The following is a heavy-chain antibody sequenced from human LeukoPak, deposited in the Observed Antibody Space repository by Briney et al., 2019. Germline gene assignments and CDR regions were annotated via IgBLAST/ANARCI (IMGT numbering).Heavy chain of an antibody. J-gene: IGHJ6*02. V-gene: IGHV1-18*01. Sequence: ASVKVSCKASGYTFTSYGISWVRQAPGQGLEWMGWISAYNGNTNYAQKLQGRVTMTTDTSTSTAYMELRSLRSDDTAVYYCASPGPDFWSGYRFPWGAYYYYYGMDVWGQGTTITVSS. CDR1: GYTFTSYG. CDR2: ISAYNGNT. D-gene: IGHD3-3*01. CDR3: ASPGPDFWSGYRFPWGAYYYYYGMDV.